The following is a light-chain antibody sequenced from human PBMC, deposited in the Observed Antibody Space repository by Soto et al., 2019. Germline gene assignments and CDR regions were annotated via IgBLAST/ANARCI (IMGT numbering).Light chain of an antibody. CDR1: QSVSRSY. CDR3: HHFET. V-gene: IGKV3-20*01. J-gene: IGKJ1*01. CDR2: GAS. Sequence: EIVLTQSPGTLSLSPGDRATLSCRASQSVSRSYLGWYQQKPGQAPRLLMYGASIMAAGVPDRFSGSGSGTEFTLINSRLEAEDFTLYYCHHFETFGQGTKVEIK.